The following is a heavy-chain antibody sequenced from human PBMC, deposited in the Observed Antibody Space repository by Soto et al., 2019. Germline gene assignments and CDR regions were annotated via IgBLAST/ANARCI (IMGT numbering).Heavy chain of an antibody. CDR1: GGSISSSSYY. J-gene: IGHJ3*02. V-gene: IGHV4-39*01. CDR3: ARPTLSSSWPGGAFDI. D-gene: IGHD6-13*01. Sequence: QLQLQESGPGLVKPSETLSLTCTVSGGSISSSSYYWGWIRQPPGKGLEWIGSIYYSGSTYYNPSLKSRVTISVDTSKNQFSLKLSSVTAADTAVYYCARPTLSSSWPGGAFDIWGQGTMVTVSS. CDR2: IYYSGST.